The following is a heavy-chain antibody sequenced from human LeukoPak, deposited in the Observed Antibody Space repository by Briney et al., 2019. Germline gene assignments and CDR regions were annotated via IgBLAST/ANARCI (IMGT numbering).Heavy chain of an antibody. CDR2: IWYDGSNK. J-gene: IGHJ5*02. CDR1: GFTFSSYG. Sequence: GGSLRLSCAASGFTFSSYGMHWVRQAPGKGLEWVAVIWYDGSNKYYADSVKGRFTISRDNSKNTLYLQMNSLRAEDTAVYYCARASADLQYFDWLLSWFDPWGQGTLVTVSS. CDR3: ARASADLQYFDWLLSWFDP. D-gene: IGHD3-9*01. V-gene: IGHV3-33*01.